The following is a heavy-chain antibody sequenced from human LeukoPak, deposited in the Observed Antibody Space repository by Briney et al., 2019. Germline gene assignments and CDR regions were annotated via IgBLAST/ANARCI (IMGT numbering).Heavy chain of an antibody. V-gene: IGHV4-34*01. J-gene: IGHJ6*02. CDR1: GFTFSSYW. CDR3: ARGPLLWFGELKYGMDV. D-gene: IGHD3-10*01. Sequence: TPGGSLRLSCAASGFTFSSYWMHWIRQPPGKGLEWIGEINHSGSTNYNPSLKSRVTISVDTSKNQFSLKLSSVTAADTAVYYCARGPLLWFGELKYGMDVWGQGTTVTVSS. CDR2: INHSGST.